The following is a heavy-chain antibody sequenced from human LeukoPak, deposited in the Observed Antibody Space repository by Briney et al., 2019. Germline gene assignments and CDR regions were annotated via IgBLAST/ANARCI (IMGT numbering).Heavy chain of an antibody. D-gene: IGHD3-22*01. CDR1: GFTFGVYA. CDR2: ISYDGSNK. V-gene: IGHV3-30-3*01. CDR3: ARDAVDSSTH. J-gene: IGHJ4*02. Sequence: PGGSLRLSCAASGFTFGVYAMHWVRQAPGKGLEWVAVISYDGSNKYYADSVKGRFTISRDNSKNTLYLKMNSLRAEDTAVYYCARDAVDSSTHWGQGTLVTVSS.